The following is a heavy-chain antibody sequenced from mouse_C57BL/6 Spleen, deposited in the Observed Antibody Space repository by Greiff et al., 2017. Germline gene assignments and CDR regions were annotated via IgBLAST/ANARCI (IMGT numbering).Heavy chain of an antibody. D-gene: IGHD1-1*02. V-gene: IGHV5-4*01. CDR3: AREGLYGLHAMDY. J-gene: IGHJ4*01. CDR2: ISDGGSYT. CDR1: GFTFSSYA. Sequence: EVKLVESGGGLVKPGGSLKLSCAASGFTFSSYAMSWVRQTPEKRLEWVATISDGGSYTYYPDNVKGRFTISRDNAKNNLYLQMSHLKSEDTAMYYCAREGLYGLHAMDYWGQGTSVTVSS.